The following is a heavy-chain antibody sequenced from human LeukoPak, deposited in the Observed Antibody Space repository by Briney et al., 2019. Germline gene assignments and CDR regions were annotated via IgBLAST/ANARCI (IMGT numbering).Heavy chain of an antibody. CDR3: ARARYSNSYVDY. Sequence: GGSLRLSCAASGFSFSDSAMHWVRQAPGKGLEWVALISYDGSYKYYADSAKGRFTMSRDNSKNTLYLQMNSLRAEDTAVYYCARARYSNSYVDYWGQGTLVAVSS. CDR1: GFSFSDSA. D-gene: IGHD6-13*01. J-gene: IGHJ4*02. V-gene: IGHV3-30*04. CDR2: ISYDGSYK.